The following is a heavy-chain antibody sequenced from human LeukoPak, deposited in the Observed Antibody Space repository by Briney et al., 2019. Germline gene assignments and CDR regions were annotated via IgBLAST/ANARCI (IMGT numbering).Heavy chain of an antibody. CDR2: INPSGGST. Sequence: ASVKVSCKASGYTFTSYDINWVRQATGQGLEWMGIINPSGGSTSYAQKFQGRVTMTRDMSTSTVYMELSSLRSEDTAVYYCARAQGASGSCYGGEFDYWGQGTLVTVSS. D-gene: IGHD1-26*01. CDR3: ARAQGASGSCYGGEFDY. J-gene: IGHJ4*02. CDR1: GYTFTSYD. V-gene: IGHV1-46*01.